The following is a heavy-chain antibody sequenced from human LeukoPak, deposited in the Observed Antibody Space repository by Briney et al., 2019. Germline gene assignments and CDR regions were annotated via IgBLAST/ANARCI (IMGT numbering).Heavy chain of an antibody. CDR2: INHSGST. D-gene: IGHD2-21*02. CDR1: GGSFSGYY. V-gene: IGHV4-34*01. CDR3: ARLGGGIVVVTAIEGWFDP. J-gene: IGHJ5*02. Sequence: PSETLSLTCAVYGGSFSGYYWSWIRQPPGKGLEWIGEINHSGSTNYNPSLKSRVTISVDTSKNQFSLKLSSVTAADTAVYYCARLGGGIVVVTAIEGWFDPWGQGTLVTVPS.